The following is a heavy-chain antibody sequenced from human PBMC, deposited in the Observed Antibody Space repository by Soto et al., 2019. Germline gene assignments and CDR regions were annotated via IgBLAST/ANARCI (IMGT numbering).Heavy chain of an antibody. CDR3: ASVKRLYSGSFDY. CDR1: GGTFSSYA. D-gene: IGHD1-26*01. Sequence: QVQLVQSGAEVKKPGSSVKVSCKASGGTFSSYAISWVRQAPGQGLEWMGGIIPIFATANYAQKFQGRVTIPADESTSTAYMGLSSLRSEDTAVYYCASVKRLYSGSFDYWGQGTLVTVSS. J-gene: IGHJ4*02. CDR2: IIPIFATA. V-gene: IGHV1-69*01.